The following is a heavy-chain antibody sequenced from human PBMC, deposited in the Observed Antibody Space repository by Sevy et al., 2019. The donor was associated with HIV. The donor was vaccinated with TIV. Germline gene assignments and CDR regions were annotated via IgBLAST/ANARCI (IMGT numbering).Heavy chain of an antibody. D-gene: IGHD1-1*01. CDR3: ARDAARVIVPTAGFDS. CDR1: GFTFRSFS. CDR2: IWDDGRNE. V-gene: IGHV3-33*01. Sequence: GGSLRLSCVASGFTFRSFSMHWVRQAPGKGLEWVAAIWDDGRNERYADSVPGRFTISRENSKKTVYLQMNSLRDEDTVIYYCARDAARVIVPTAGFDSWGQGTLVTVSS. J-gene: IGHJ5*01.